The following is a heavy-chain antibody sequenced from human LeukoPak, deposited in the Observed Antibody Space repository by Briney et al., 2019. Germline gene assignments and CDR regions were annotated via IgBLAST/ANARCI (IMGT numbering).Heavy chain of an antibody. CDR2: ISSSGNAI. CDR1: GFTFSSYS. J-gene: IGHJ4*02. V-gene: IGHV3-48*04. D-gene: IGHD6-19*01. Sequence: PGGSLRLSCAASGFTFSSYSMNWVRQAPGKGLEWVSYISSSGNAIYYADSVKGRFTISRDNAKNSLYLQMNRLRAEDTAVYYCAINGFSSGWYEPYYFDTWGQGTLVTVSS. CDR3: AINGFSSGWYEPYYFDT.